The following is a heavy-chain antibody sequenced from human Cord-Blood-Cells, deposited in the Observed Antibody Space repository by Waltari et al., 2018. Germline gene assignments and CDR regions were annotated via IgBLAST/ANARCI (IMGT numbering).Heavy chain of an antibody. V-gene: IGHV6-1*01. Sequence: QVQLQQSGPGLVEPLQTLSLTCAISGDSASSNSAAWNWIRPSPSRGLEWLGRTYYRSKWYNDYAVAVKSRITISPDTSKNQFSLQLNSVTPEDTAVYYCARDGGSPNWGIRLDYWGQGTLVTVSS. D-gene: IGHD7-27*01. CDR1: GDSASSNSAA. CDR3: ARDGGSPNWGIRLDY. J-gene: IGHJ4*02. CDR2: TYYRSKWYN.